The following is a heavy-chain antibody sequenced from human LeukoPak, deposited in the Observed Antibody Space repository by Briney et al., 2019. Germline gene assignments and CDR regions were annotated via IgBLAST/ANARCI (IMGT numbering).Heavy chain of an antibody. CDR1: GFSLSTSGVG. D-gene: IGHD4-17*01. J-gene: IGHJ4*02. CDR2: IYWDDDK. Sequence: SGPTLVKPTQTLTLTCTFSGFSLSTSGVGVGWIRQPPGKALEWLALIYWDDDKRYSPSLKSRLTITKDTSKNQVVLTMTNMDPVDTATYYCAHRLKYGDYIYFDYWGQGTLVTVPS. V-gene: IGHV2-5*02. CDR3: AHRLKYGDYIYFDY.